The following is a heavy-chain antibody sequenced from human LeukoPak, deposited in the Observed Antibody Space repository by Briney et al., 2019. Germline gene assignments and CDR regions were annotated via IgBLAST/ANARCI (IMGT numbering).Heavy chain of an antibody. CDR1: GYTFSSYG. V-gene: IGHV1-18*01. CDR3: AREQGGYSGSADY. D-gene: IGHD5-12*01. CDR2: ISAYNGNT. J-gene: IGHJ4*02. Sequence: ASVKVSCKASGYTFSSYGISWVRQAPGQGLEWMGWISAYNGNTNYAQKFQGRVTLTTDTSTTTDYMELRSLRSDDTAVYYCAREQGGYSGSADYWGQGTLVTVSS.